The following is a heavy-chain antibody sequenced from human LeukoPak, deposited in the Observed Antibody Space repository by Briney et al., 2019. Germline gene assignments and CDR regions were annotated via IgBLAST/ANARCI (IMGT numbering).Heavy chain of an antibody. V-gene: IGHV3-74*01. CDR3: ARDRAAAMFDY. D-gene: IGHD5-18*01. CDR1: GFTFSSYW. CDR2: IDTDGSST. J-gene: IGHJ4*02. Sequence: GGSLRLSCAASGFTFSSYWMHWVRQAPGKGLVWVSRIDTDGSSTTYADSVKGRFTISRDNAKNTLYLQMNSLRAEDTAVYYCARDRAAAMFDYWAQGTLVTVSS.